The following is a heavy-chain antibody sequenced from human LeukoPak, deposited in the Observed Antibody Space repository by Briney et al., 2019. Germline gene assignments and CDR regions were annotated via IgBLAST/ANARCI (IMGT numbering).Heavy chain of an antibody. CDR3: ARVLMGSSTSYYYYYMDV. CDR2: IYYSGST. V-gene: IGHV4-59*12. D-gene: IGHD3-10*01. CDR1: GGSFSSYY. Sequence: SETLSLTCAVYGGSFSSYYWSWIRQPPGKGLEWIGYIYYSGSTNYNPSLKSRVTISVDTSKNQFSLRLSSVTAADTAVYYCARVLMGSSTSYYYYYMDVWGKGTTVTVSS. J-gene: IGHJ6*03.